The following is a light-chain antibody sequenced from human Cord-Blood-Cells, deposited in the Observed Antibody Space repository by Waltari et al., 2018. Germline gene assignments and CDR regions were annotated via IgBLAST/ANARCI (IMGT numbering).Light chain of an antibody. Sequence: DIQMTQSPSSLSASVGDRVTITCRASQSLSSYLNWYQQQPGNAPKLLIYASSSLQSGVPSRFSGSGSGTVFTLTISSLQPEDFATYYCQQSYSTPYTFGQGTKLEIK. V-gene: IGKV1-39*01. CDR1: QSLSSY. J-gene: IGKJ2*01. CDR2: ASS. CDR3: QQSYSTPYT.